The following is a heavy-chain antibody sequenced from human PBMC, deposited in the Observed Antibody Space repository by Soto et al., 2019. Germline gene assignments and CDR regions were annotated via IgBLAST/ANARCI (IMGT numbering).Heavy chain of an antibody. V-gene: IGHV3-64D*06. J-gene: IGHJ5*02. CDR2: ISSNGGST. D-gene: IGHD1-26*01. CDR1: GFTFSSYA. CDR3: VKDPGARYNWFDP. Sequence: VGSLRLSCSASGFTFSSYAMHWVRQAPGKGLEYVSAISSNGGSTYYADSVKGRFTISRDNSKNTLYLQMSSLRAEDTAVYYCVKDPGARYNWFDPWGQGTLVTVSS.